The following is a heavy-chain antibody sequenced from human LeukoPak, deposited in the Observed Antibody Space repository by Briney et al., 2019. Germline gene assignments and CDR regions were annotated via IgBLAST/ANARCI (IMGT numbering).Heavy chain of an antibody. J-gene: IGHJ5*02. CDR2: INPNSGGT. CDR3: ARERVLRVTNPGGSGFPP. Sequence: ASVKVSCKASGYTFTGYYMHWVRQAPGQGLEWMGWINPNSGGTNYAQKFQGRVTMTRDTSISTAYMELSRLRSDDTAVYYCARERVLRVTNPGGSGFPPWGQETLVT. V-gene: IGHV1-2*02. D-gene: IGHD3-22*01. CDR1: GYTFTGYY.